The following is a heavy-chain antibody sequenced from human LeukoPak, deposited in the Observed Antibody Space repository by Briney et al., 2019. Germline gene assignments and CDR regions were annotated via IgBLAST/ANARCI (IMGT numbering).Heavy chain of an antibody. D-gene: IGHD3-3*01. CDR1: GFTFSSYW. V-gene: IGHV3-74*01. J-gene: IGHJ4*02. Sequence: GGSLRLSCAASGFTFSSYWMHWVRQAPGKGLVWVSRINTDGSSTSYADSVKGRFTISRDNAKDTLYLQMNSLRVEDTAVYYCARDRSIFGVAPTYWGQGTLVTVSS. CDR3: ARDRSIFGVAPTY. CDR2: INTDGSST.